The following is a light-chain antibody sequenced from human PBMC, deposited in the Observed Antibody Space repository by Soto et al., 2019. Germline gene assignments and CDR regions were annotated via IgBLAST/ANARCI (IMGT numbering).Light chain of an antibody. CDR2: AAS. V-gene: IGKV1-8*01. Sequence: AIRITQSPSSFSASTGDRVTITCRSSQGISSYLAWYQQKPGKAPKLLIYAASTLQSGVPSRFSGSGSGTDFTLTISCLQSEDFATYYCQQYYSYPLLTLGGGTKVDIK. J-gene: IGKJ4*01. CDR1: QGISSY. CDR3: QQYYSYPLLT.